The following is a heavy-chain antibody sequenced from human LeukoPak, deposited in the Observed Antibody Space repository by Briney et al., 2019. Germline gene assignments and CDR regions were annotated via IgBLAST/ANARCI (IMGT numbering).Heavy chain of an antibody. CDR1: GGSFSGYY. D-gene: IGHD2-15*01. CDR3: ASGGWYRGY. V-gene: IGHV4-34*01. CDR2: INHRGST. Sequence: SETLTLTCAVYGGSFSGYYWTWIRQTPGKGLEWIGEINHRGSTNYNPSLESRVTISVDTSKNHFSLDLTSVTAADTAVYYCASGGWYRGYWGQGTLVTVSS. J-gene: IGHJ4*02.